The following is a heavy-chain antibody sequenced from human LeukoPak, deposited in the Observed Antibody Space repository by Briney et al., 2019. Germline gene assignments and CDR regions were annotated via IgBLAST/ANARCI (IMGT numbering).Heavy chain of an antibody. CDR1: GYTFTSYD. Sequence: ASVKVSCKASGYTFTSYDINCVRQATGQGLGWMGWMNPDSGNTGYAQKFQGRVTMTRNTSITTAYMELSSLRSEDTAVYLCARGQGYSPYYYMKVWGNGTTVTVS. D-gene: IGHD2-15*01. CDR2: MNPDSGNT. CDR3: ARGQGYSPYYYMKV. V-gene: IGHV1-8*01. J-gene: IGHJ6*03.